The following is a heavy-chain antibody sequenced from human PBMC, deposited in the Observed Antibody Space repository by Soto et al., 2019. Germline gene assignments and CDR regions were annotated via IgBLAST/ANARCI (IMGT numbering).Heavy chain of an antibody. CDR3: ARDPVAGTDRPYYYGMDV. D-gene: IGHD6-19*01. CDR2: IIPIFGTA. CDR1: GGTFSSYA. J-gene: IGHJ6*02. Sequence: GASVKVSCKASGGTFSSYAISWVRQAPGQGLEWMGGIIPIFGTANYAQKFQGRVTITADESTSTAYMELSSLRSEDTAVYYCARDPVAGTDRPYYYGMDVWGQGTTVTVSS. V-gene: IGHV1-69*13.